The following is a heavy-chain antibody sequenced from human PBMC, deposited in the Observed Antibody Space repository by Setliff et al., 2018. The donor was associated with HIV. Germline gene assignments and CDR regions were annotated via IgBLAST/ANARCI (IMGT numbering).Heavy chain of an antibody. V-gene: IGHV4-59*01. CDR2: VSNGGDT. D-gene: IGHD2-2*01. CDR1: GGSTNNYY. CDR3: GNQAVVPADMDYYHYIDV. J-gene: IGHJ6*03. Sequence: SETLSLTCAVSGGSTNNYYLTWIRQPPGKALEWIGSVSNGGDTNYNPSLKSRVSLSLDTSKTQFSLKLTSVTAADTAVYYCGNQAVVPADMDYYHYIDVWGKGTTVTVSS.